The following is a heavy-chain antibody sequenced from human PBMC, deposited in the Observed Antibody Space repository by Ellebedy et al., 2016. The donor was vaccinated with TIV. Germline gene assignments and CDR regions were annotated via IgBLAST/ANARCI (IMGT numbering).Heavy chain of an antibody. V-gene: IGHV1-18*04. J-gene: IGHJ4*02. D-gene: IGHD3-10*01. CDR3: ARFTVVRGVIDY. CDR1: GYTFTSYG. CDR2: ISAYNGNT. Sequence: ASVKVSCKASGYTFTSYGISWVRQAPGQGLEWMGWISAYNGNTNYAQKLQGRVTMTTDTSTSTAYMELSSLRSEDTAVYYCARFTVVRGVIDYWGQGTLVTVSS.